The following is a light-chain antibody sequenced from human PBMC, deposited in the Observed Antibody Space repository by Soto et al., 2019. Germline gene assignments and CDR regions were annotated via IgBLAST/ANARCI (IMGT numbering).Light chain of an antibody. CDR2: EVS. J-gene: IGLJ1*01. Sequence: TSSDVGGYNYVSWYQQHPGKAPKLMIYEVSKRPSGVPDRFSGSKSGNTASLTVSGLQAEDEADYYCSSYAGSNNFVVFGTGIKVT. CDR1: SSDVGGYNY. CDR3: SSYAGSNNFVV. V-gene: IGLV2-8*01.